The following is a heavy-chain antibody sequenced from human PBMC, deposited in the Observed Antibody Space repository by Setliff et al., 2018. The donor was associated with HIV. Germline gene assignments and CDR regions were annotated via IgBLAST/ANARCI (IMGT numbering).Heavy chain of an antibody. CDR2: GVNSGRS. J-gene: IGHJ4*02. Sequence: SETLSLTCTVSGGSISNGNYYWAWIRQSPGKGLEWIGSGVNSGRSYYNPSLKSRVTVSVDTSTNHLSLRLTSVTAADTAVYYCARDRRIVGATGGIDYGGQGTLVTVSS. CDR3: ARDRRIVGATGGIDY. D-gene: IGHD1-26*01. CDR1: GGSISNGNYY. V-gene: IGHV4-39*02.